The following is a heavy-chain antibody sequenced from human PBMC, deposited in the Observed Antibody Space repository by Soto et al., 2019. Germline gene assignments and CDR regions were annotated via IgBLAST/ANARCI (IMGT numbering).Heavy chain of an antibody. J-gene: IGHJ6*02. Sequence: SETLSLTCPVSGGSISSYYWSWIRQPAGKGLEWIGRIYTSGSTNYNPSLKSRVTMSVDTSKNQFSLKLSSVTAADTAVYYCARVATVLRGAYYYYYGMDVWGQGTTVTVSS. CDR3: ARVATVLRGAYYYYYGMDV. D-gene: IGHD4-17*01. CDR2: IYTSGST. CDR1: GGSISSYY. V-gene: IGHV4-4*07.